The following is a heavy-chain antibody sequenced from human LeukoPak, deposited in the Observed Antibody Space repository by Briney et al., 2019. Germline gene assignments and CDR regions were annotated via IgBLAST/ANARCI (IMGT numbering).Heavy chain of an antibody. V-gene: IGHV1-18*01. J-gene: IGHJ4*02. CDR2: ISAYNGNT. CDR3: AGSITMVRGALPYYFDY. Sequence: ASVKVSCKASGYTFTSYGISWVRQAPGQGLEWMGWISAYNGNTNYAQKLQGRVTMTTDTSTSTAYMELRSLRSDDTAVYYCAGSITMVRGALPYYFDYWGQGTLVTVSS. D-gene: IGHD3-10*01. CDR1: GYTFTSYG.